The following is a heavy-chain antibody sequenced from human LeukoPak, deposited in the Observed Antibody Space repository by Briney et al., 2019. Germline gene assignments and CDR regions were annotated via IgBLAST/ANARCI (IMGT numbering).Heavy chain of an antibody. CDR2: ISAYNGNT. V-gene: IGHV1-18*01. Sequence: GASVKVSCKASGYTFTSYGISWVRQAPGQGLEWMGWISAYNGNTNYAQKLQGRVTMTTDTPTSTAYMELRSLRSDDTAVYYCARPRGYYYDSSGYYRDDAFDIWGQGTMVTVSS. J-gene: IGHJ3*02. CDR3: ARPRGYYYDSSGYYRDDAFDI. CDR1: GYTFTSYG. D-gene: IGHD3-22*01.